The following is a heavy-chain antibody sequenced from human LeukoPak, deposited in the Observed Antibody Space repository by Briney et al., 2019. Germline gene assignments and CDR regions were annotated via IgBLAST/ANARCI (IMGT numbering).Heavy chain of an antibody. Sequence: PSQALSLTCTVSNVSISSGSHYWNWIRQPAGKGLEWIGRIYAGGRSNYNPSLRSRVTISVDTSKNQFSLRLSSVTATDTGVYYCARARSGSSGYFSPFDIWGQGTMVTVSS. D-gene: IGHD3-22*01. CDR1: NVSISSGSHY. CDR2: IYAGGRS. V-gene: IGHV4-61*02. CDR3: ARARSGSSGYFSPFDI. J-gene: IGHJ3*02.